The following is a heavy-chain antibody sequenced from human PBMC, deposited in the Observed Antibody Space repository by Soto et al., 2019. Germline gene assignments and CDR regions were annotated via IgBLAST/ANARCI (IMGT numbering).Heavy chain of an antibody. CDR3: AKAPPLGDDSSGYYLDY. Sequence: GGSLRLSCAASGFTFSSYAMSWVRQAPGKGLEWVSAISGSGGSTYYADSVKGRFTISRDNSKNTLYLQMNSLRAEDTAVYYCAKAPPLGDDSSGYYLDYWGQGTLVTVSS. D-gene: IGHD3-22*01. CDR2: ISGSGGST. J-gene: IGHJ4*02. CDR1: GFTFSSYA. V-gene: IGHV3-23*01.